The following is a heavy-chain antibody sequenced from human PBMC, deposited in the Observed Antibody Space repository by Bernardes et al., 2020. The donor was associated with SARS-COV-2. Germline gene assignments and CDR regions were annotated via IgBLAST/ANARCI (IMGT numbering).Heavy chain of an antibody. D-gene: IGHD3-22*01. CDR1: GYTFTSYD. CDR3: ARGAVPPVTMIVVVLFRGNNWFDP. Sequence: ASVKVSCKASGYTFTSYDINWVRQATGQGLEWMGWMNPNSGNTGYAQKFQGRVTMTRNTSISTAYMELSSLRSEDTAVYYCARGAVPPVTMIVVVLFRGNNWFDPWGQGTLVTVSS. CDR2: MNPNSGNT. J-gene: IGHJ5*02. V-gene: IGHV1-8*01.